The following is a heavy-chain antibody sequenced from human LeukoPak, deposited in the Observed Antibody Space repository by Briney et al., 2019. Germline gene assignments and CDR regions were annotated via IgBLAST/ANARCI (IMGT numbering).Heavy chain of an antibody. J-gene: IGHJ4*02. CDR1: GGSFSSYY. CDR3: ARCCLQRDGDNGGGDY. D-gene: IGHD4-17*01. CDR2: INHSGYT. Sequence: SETLSLTCAVFGGSFSSYYWSWIRQPPGKGLEWIGEINHSGYTSYNPSLKSRVTLSVDTSKHHFSLKLPSVTAADTAVYYCARCCLQRDGDNGGGDYWGQGTLVTVSS. V-gene: IGHV4-34*01.